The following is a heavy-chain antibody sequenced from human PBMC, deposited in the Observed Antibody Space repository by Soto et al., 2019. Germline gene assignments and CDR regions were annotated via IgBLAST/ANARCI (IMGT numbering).Heavy chain of an antibody. CDR1: GFTFKLYT. CDR2: CTPSSSSI. V-gene: IGHV3-21*01. Sequence: EVQLVESGGGLVKPGGSLRLSCAASGFTFKLYTMHWVRQAPGKGLEWVSFCTPSSSSISYADSVEGRFTISRDNARNSLYLQIHNLRAEDTAVYYRARDAASSLDHWGQGTLVTVSS. CDR3: ARDAASSLDH. D-gene: IGHD6-13*01. J-gene: IGHJ4*02.